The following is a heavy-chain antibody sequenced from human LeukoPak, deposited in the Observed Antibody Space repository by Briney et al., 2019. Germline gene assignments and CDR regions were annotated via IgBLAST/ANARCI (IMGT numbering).Heavy chain of an antibody. V-gene: IGHV3-74*01. CDR1: GFTFSNFW. Sequence: GGSLRLSCAASGFTFSNFWIYWVRHAPGKGLVWVSRINGDGSETIHADSVKGRFTISRDNPKNTLYLQMNSLRTEDTAVYYCARVRRGDDFNPFDYWGQGTLVTVSS. D-gene: IGHD3-16*01. CDR3: ARVRRGDDFNPFDY. J-gene: IGHJ4*02. CDR2: INGDGSET.